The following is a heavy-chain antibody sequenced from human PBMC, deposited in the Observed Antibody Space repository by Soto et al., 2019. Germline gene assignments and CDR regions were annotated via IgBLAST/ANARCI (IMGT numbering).Heavy chain of an antibody. CDR1: VFTFSSYA. V-gene: IGHV3-30-3*01. Sequence: GGSLRLSCASSVFTFSSYAMHWVRQAPGKGLEWVAVISYDGSNKYYADSVKGRSTISRDNSKNTLYLQMNSLRAEDTAVYYCARSPPIYCSGGSCYYFDYWGQGTLVTVS. CDR2: ISYDGSNK. J-gene: IGHJ4*02. CDR3: ARSPPIYCSGGSCYYFDY. D-gene: IGHD2-15*01.